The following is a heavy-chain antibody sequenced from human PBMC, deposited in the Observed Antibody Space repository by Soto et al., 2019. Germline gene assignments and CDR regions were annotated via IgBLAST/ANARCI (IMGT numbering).Heavy chain of an antibody. CDR3: ASGGYDYRYYYYYMDV. J-gene: IGHJ6*03. V-gene: IGHV4-59*08. CDR1: GASISSYY. Sequence: NPSXTLSLTCTVSGASISSYYWSWIVQPPGKGLEWIGYIFYSGSTDYNPSLKSRVTMSVDTSTNQFSLKLTSVTAAHTAVYYCASGGYDYRYYYYYMDVWGKGTTVTVSS. D-gene: IGHD5-12*01. CDR2: IFYSGST.